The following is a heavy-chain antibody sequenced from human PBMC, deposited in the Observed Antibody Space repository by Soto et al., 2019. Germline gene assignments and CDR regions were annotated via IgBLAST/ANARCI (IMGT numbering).Heavy chain of an antibody. Sequence: SETLSLTCTVSGDSMSSYSWGWIRQPPGKGLEWIGNIHYNGNTKYSPSLKSRVTMSVDTSKNHFSLKLISVTTADTAVYFCAREGNLGRWIQPLDSWGQGTLVTVSS. CDR1: GDSMSSYS. J-gene: IGHJ4*02. CDR3: AREGNLGRWIQPLDS. D-gene: IGHD2-2*03. V-gene: IGHV4-59*01. CDR2: IHYNGNT.